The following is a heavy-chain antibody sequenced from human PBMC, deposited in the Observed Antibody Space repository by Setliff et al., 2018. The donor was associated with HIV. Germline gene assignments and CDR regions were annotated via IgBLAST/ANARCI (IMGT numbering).Heavy chain of an antibody. J-gene: IGHJ4*02. V-gene: IGHV4-59*01. CDR3: ARERPQSHFFDY. D-gene: IGHD6-19*01. Sequence: SETLSLTCTVSGGSITSYYWSWIRQTPGKRLEYIGYIYYNGGTNYNPSLKSRVTISLDTSKNQFSLSLRSVTAADTAVYFCARERPQSHFFDYWGQGTLVTVSS. CDR1: GGSITSYY. CDR2: IYYNGGT.